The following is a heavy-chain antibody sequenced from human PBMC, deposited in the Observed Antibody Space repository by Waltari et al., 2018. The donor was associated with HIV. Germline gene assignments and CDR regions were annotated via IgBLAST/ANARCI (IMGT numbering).Heavy chain of an antibody. CDR2: LYTSGST. CDR1: GGSISSGSYY. Sequence: QVQLQESGPGLVKPSQTLSLTCTVSGGSISSGSYYWSWIRQTAGKGLEWIGRLYTSGSTNYHPALKGRVTISVDTSKNPFSLKLGSVTAADTAVYYCARAGVVVAAIDNGFDPWGQGTLVTVSS. J-gene: IGHJ5*02. D-gene: IGHD2-15*01. CDR3: ARAGVVVAAIDNGFDP. V-gene: IGHV4-61*02.